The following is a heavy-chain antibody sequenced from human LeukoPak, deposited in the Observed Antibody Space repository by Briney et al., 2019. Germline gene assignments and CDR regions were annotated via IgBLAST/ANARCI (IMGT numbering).Heavy chain of an antibody. CDR3: AKALWFGELFIDY. V-gene: IGHV3-23*01. CDR1: GFTFSSHA. CDR2: ISGSGCST. J-gene: IGHJ4*02. D-gene: IGHD3-10*01. Sequence: GGSLRLSCAASGFTFSSHAMSWVGQAPGKGLAWVSAISGSGCSTYYADSVKGRFTISRDNSKNTLYLQMNSLRAEDTAVYYCAKALWFGELFIDYWGQGTLVTVSS.